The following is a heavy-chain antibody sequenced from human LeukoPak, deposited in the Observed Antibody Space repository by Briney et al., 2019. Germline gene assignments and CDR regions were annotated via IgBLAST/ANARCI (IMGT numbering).Heavy chain of an antibody. Sequence: GGSLRLSCAASGFTFSSYGMHRVRQAPGKGLEWVAFIRYDGSNKYYAGSVKGRFTISRDNSKNTLYLQMNSLRAEDTAVYYCAEDREDIVVVPAEPVDYWGQGTLVAVSS. CDR2: IRYDGSNK. CDR3: AEDREDIVVVPAEPVDY. V-gene: IGHV3-30*02. J-gene: IGHJ4*02. CDR1: GFTFSSYG. D-gene: IGHD2-2*01.